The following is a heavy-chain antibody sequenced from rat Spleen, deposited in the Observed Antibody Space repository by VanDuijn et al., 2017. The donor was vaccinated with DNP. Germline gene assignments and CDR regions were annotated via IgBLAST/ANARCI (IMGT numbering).Heavy chain of an antibody. CDR1: GFTFSNYD. Sequence: EVQLVESGGDLVQPGRSMKLSCVTSGFTFSNYDMAWVRQAPRKGLEWVAFINPDGGSTHYRDSVKGRFTISRDNAKSSLYLQMNSLKSEDTATYYCARHPSWYFDFWGPGTMVTVSS. V-gene: IGHV5-25*01. CDR2: INPDGGST. CDR3: ARHPSWYFDF. J-gene: IGHJ1*01.